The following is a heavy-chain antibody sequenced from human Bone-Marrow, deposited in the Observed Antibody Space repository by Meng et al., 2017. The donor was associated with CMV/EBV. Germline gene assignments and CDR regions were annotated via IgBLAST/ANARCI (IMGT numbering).Heavy chain of an antibody. V-gene: IGHV3-7*01. CDR1: GFAFSNYW. CDR3: ATTYYYDDTDYP. CDR2: INQHGSEN. Sequence: GESLKISCAAAGFAFSNYWMTWIRQAPGKGREWVGNINQHGSENQYADSVRGRFTISRDNARNSVYLQMNTLRAEDTAVYYCATTYYYDDTDYPSGQGTLVTVSS. J-gene: IGHJ5*02. D-gene: IGHD3-22*01.